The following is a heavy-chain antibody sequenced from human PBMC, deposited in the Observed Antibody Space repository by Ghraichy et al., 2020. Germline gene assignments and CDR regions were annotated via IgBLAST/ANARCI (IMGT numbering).Heavy chain of an antibody. CDR1: GYTFTGYY. Sequence: ASVKVSCKASGYTFTGYYMHWVRQAPGQGLEWMGWINPNSGGTNYAQKFQGRVTMTRDTSISTAYMELSRLRSDDTAVYYCARDAGGYCSGGSCYSVDYFDYWGQGTLVTVSS. CDR2: INPNSGGT. CDR3: ARDAGGYCSGGSCYSVDYFDY. V-gene: IGHV1-2*02. J-gene: IGHJ4*02. D-gene: IGHD2-15*01.